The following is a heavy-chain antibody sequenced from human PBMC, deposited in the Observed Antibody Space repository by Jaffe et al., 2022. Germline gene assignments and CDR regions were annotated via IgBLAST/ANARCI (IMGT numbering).Heavy chain of an antibody. D-gene: IGHD6-19*01. V-gene: IGHV3-30*02. CDR1: GFTFSSYG. CDR2: IRYDGSNK. CDR3: AKDLGLGSGWYFNWFDP. J-gene: IGHJ5*02. Sequence: QVQLVESGGGVVQPGGSLRLSCAASGFTFSSYGMHWVRQAPGKGLEWVAFIRYDGSNKYYADSVKGRFTISRDNSKNTLYLQMNSLRAEDTAVYYCAKDLGLGSGWYFNWFDPWGQGTLVTVSS.